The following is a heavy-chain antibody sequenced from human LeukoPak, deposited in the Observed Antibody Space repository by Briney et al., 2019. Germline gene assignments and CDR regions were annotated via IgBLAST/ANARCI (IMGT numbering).Heavy chain of an antibody. J-gene: IGHJ4*02. CDR3: ATYYYDSSGYYYVDY. D-gene: IGHD3-22*01. Sequence: ASETLSLTCTVSGGSVSTYYWSWIRQPPGKGLEWIGYIYHSGSTYYNPSLKSRVTISVDRSKNQFSLKLSSVTAADTAVYYCATYYYDSSGYYYVDYWGQGTLVTVSS. V-gene: IGHV4-59*02. CDR2: IYHSGST. CDR1: GGSVSTYY.